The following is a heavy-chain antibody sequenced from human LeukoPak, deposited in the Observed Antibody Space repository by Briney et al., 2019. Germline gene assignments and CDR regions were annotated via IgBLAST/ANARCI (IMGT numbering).Heavy chain of an antibody. J-gene: IGHJ4*02. D-gene: IGHD2-2*01. Sequence: PGGSLRLSCAASGFTFSSYGMHWVRQAPGKGLEWVAFIRYDGSNKYYADSVKGRFTISRDNSKNTLYLQMNSLRAEDTAVYYCAKDPTFLDLGYCSSTSCHHHYFDYWGQGTLVTVSS. CDR1: GFTFSSYG. CDR2: IRYDGSNK. V-gene: IGHV3-30*02. CDR3: AKDPTFLDLGYCSSTSCHHHYFDY.